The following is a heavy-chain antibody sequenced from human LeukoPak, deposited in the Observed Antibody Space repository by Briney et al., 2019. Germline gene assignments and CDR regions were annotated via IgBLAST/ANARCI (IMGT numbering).Heavy chain of an antibody. D-gene: IGHD3-22*01. CDR1: GGSFSGYY. Sequence: SETLSLTCAVYGGSFSGYYWSWIRQPPGKGLEWIGEINHSGSTNYNPSLKSRVTISVDTSKNQFSLQLSSVTAPDTAVFYCPRLYDSSGYYPFRGQGPLLPVSS. CDR3: PRLYDSSGYYPF. J-gene: IGHJ4*02. CDR2: INHSGST. V-gene: IGHV4-34*03.